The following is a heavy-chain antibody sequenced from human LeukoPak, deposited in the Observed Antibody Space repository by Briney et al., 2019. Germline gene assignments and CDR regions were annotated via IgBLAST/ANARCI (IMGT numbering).Heavy chain of an antibody. CDR1: GFTFSSYA. D-gene: IGHD1-7*01. CDR2: ISYDGSNK. J-gene: IGHJ5*02. CDR3: ARDAGTTLSGWFDP. Sequence: GRSLRLSCAASGFTFSSYAMHWVRQAPGKGLEWVAVISYDGSNKYYADSVKGRFTISRDNSKNTLYLQINSLRAEDTAVYYCARDAGTTLSGWFDPLGPGNPGHRLL. V-gene: IGHV3-30*01.